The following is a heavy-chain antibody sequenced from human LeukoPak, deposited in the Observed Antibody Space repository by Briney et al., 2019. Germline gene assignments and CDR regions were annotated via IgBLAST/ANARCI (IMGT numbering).Heavy chain of an antibody. CDR3: ARDRERYFDWLPTFDYYGMDV. V-gene: IGHV4-59*01. CDR2: IYYSGST. CDR1: GGSISSYY. Sequence: SETLSLTCTVSGGSISSYYWSWIRQPPGKGLEWIGYIYYSGSTNYNPSLKSRVTISVDTSKNQFSLKLSSVTAADTAVYYCARDRERYFDWLPTFDYYGMDVWGQGTTITVSS. J-gene: IGHJ6*02. D-gene: IGHD3-9*01.